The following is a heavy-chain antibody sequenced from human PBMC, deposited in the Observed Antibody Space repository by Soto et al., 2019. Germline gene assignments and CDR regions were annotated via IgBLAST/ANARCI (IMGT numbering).Heavy chain of an antibody. CDR1: GFTFSSYW. CDR2: IKQDGSEK. CDR3: ARGPVGARAVAGLYYYYGMDV. V-gene: IGHV3-7*01. Sequence: GGSLRLSCAASGFTFSSYWMSWVRQAPGKGLEWVANIKQDGSEKYYVDSVKGRFTISRDNAKNSLYLQMNSLRAEDTAVYYCARGPVGARAVAGLYYYYGMDVWGQGTTVTVSS. D-gene: IGHD6-19*01. J-gene: IGHJ6*02.